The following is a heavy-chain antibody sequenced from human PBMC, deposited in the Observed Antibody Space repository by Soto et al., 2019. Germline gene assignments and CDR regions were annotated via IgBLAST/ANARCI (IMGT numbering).Heavy chain of an antibody. D-gene: IGHD3-10*01. CDR3: ARGVYGSGNYYTGPSAFDI. CDR2: TIPVFNTA. Sequence: QVQLEQSGAEVKKPGSSVKVSCKASGGTLSDHGVAWLRQAPAQGLEWMGGTIPVFNTAKYAQKCQGRVTVTADKFTNIAYMELSSLRSEDTAFYFCARGVYGSGNYYTGPSAFDIWGQGTMVIVSS. V-gene: IGHV1-69*06. J-gene: IGHJ3*02. CDR1: GGTLSDHG.